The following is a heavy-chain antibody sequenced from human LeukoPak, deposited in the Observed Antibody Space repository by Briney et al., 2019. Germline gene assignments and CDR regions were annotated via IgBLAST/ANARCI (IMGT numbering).Heavy chain of an antibody. CDR1: GFTFSSYS. D-gene: IGHD4-17*01. CDR2: ISSSSSYI. J-gene: IGHJ6*02. V-gene: IGHV3-21*01. CDR3: ARVRYYGDYVRTPPHYYGMDV. Sequence: PGGSLRLSCAASGFTFSSYSMNWVRQAPGKGLEWVSSISSSSSYIYYADSVKGRFTISRDNAKNSLYLQMDSLRAEDTAVYYCARVRYYGDYVRTPPHYYGMDVWGQGTTVTVSS.